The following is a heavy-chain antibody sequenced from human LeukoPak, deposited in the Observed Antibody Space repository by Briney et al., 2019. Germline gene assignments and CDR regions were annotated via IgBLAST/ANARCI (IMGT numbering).Heavy chain of an antibody. CDR2: MNPNSGNT. D-gene: IGHD3-10*01. CDR1: GYTFTSYA. CDR3: ARAGSGREEDY. V-gene: IGHV1-8*01. J-gene: IGHJ4*02. Sequence: GASVKVSCKAYGYTFTSYAINWVRQTTGQGLEWMGWMNPNSGNTGYAQKFQGRVTMTRNTSISTAYMELSSLRSEDTAVYYCARAGSGREEDYWGQGTLVTVSS.